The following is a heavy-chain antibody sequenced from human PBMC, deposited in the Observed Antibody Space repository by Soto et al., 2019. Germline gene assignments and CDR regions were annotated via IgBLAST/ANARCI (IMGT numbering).Heavy chain of an antibody. D-gene: IGHD2-2*01. CDR2: INHSGST. J-gene: IGHJ2*01. V-gene: IGHV4-34*01. Sequence: QVQLQQWGAGLLKPSETLSLTCAVYGGSFSGYYWSWIRQPPGKGLEWIGEINHSGSTNYNPSLKSRVTISVDTSKNQFSLKLSSVTAADTAVYYCARPQPPDWYFDLWGRGTLVTVSS. CDR1: GGSFSGYY. CDR3: ARPQPPDWYFDL.